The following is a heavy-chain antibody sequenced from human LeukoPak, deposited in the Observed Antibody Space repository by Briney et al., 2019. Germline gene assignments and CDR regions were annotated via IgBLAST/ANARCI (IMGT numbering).Heavy chain of an antibody. D-gene: IGHD4-17*01. CDR3: ARDGTIDGDYVFDY. CDR1: GFTVSSNY. J-gene: IGHJ4*02. CDR2: IYSGGST. V-gene: IGHV3-53*01. Sequence: GSLRLSCAASGFTVSSNYMSWVRQAPGKGLEWVSVIYSGGSTYYADSVKGRFTISRDNSKNTLYLQMNSLRAEDTAVYYCARDGTIDGDYVFDYWGQGTLVTVSS.